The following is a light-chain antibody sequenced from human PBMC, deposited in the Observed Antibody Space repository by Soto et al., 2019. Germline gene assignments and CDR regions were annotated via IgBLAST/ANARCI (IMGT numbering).Light chain of an antibody. Sequence: MTQSPATLSVSPGERATLSCRASQSVSSNLAWYQQKPGEAPKLLIYDASALPRGVPARFSGSGSGTKFTLTIASLQPDDFATYYCRQYETFSGTFGPGTKVDIK. V-gene: IGKV1-5*01. CDR3: RQYETFSGT. CDR2: DAS. CDR1: QSVSSN. J-gene: IGKJ1*01.